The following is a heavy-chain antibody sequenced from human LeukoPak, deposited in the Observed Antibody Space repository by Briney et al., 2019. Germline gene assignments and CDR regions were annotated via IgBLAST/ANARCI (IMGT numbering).Heavy chain of an antibody. J-gene: IGHJ4*02. CDR2: ISGSGDTM. CDR1: GFTFSSHE. CDR3: ARGAVAGTPPVDY. D-gene: IGHD6-19*01. Sequence: GGSLRLSCAASGFTFSSHEMNWVRQAPGKGLEWLSYISGSGDTMYYADSVRGRFTISRDNAKNSLYLQMNSLRTEDSALYSRARGAVAGTPPVDYWGPGTLVTVSS. V-gene: IGHV3-48*03.